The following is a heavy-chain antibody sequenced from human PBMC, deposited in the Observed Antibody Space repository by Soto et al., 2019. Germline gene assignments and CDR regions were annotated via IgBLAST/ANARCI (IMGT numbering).Heavy chain of an antibody. J-gene: IGHJ6*02. V-gene: IGHV1-58*01. CDR2: IVVGSGNT. Sequence: SVKVSCKASGFTFTSSAVQWVRQARGQRLEWIGWIVVGSGNTNYAQKFQERVTITRDMSTSTAYMGLSSLRSEDTAVYYCAAGLIKGYYYYGMDVWGQGTTVTVSS. CDR1: GFTFTSSA. D-gene: IGHD3-16*01. CDR3: AAGLIKGYYYYGMDV.